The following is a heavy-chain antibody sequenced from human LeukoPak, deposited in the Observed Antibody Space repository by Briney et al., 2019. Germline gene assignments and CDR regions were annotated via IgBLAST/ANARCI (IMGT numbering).Heavy chain of an antibody. Sequence: GGSLRLSCAASGFTFSSYSMNWVRQAPGKGLEWVSSISSSSSYIYYADSVKGRFTISRDNAKNSLYLQMNSLRAEDTAVYYCARDRVGLSTFDYWGQGTLVTVSS. CDR3: ARDRVGLSTFDY. D-gene: IGHD2-15*01. J-gene: IGHJ4*02. CDR1: GFTFSSYS. CDR2: ISSSSSYI. V-gene: IGHV3-21*01.